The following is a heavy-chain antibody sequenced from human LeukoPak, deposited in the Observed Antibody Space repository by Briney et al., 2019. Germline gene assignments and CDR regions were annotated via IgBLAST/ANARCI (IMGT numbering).Heavy chain of an antibody. J-gene: IGHJ4*02. CDR2: FTSMSRTI. Sequence: PGGSLRLSCAASGFTFSSYAMTWVRQAPGKGLEWVSSFTSMSRTIYYADSVKGRFTISRDDAKKSLYLQMNSLRVEDTAIYYCARQSSGIVATDKIDYWGQGTLVTVSS. D-gene: IGHD6-13*01. CDR1: GFTFSSYA. V-gene: IGHV3-21*01. CDR3: ARQSSGIVATDKIDY.